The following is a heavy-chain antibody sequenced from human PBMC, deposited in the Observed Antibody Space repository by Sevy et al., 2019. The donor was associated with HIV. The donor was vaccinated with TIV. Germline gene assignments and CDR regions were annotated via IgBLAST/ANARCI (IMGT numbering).Heavy chain of an antibody. CDR2: ISSSANDI. J-gene: IGHJ5*02. Sequence: GGSLRLSCAASGFTFTNYDMTWVRQAPGKGLEWISYISSSANDIKYADSVKGRFTISRDNARNSLYLAMSSLRAEDTAVYYCAREVLGGFYSSLDRWGQGTLVTVSS. CDR1: GFTFTNYD. CDR3: AREVLGGFYSSLDR. D-gene: IGHD3-22*01. V-gene: IGHV3-48*03.